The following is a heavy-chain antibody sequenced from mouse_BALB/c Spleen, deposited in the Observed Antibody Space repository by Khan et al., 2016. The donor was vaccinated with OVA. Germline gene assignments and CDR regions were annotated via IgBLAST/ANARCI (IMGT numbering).Heavy chain of an antibody. CDR3: ARRKYFGYTFAD. CDR2: ISPGSGDT. J-gene: IGHJ3*01. Sequence: QVQLKESGAELARPGASVKLSCKASGYTFTDYYINWVKQRTGQGLEWIGEISPGSGDTYYNERFKGKATLTADKSSSTAYRQLSSLTSEASAGYVGARRKYFGYTFADWGQGTLVTVAA. V-gene: IGHV1-77*01. CDR1: GYTFTDYY. D-gene: IGHD1-2*01.